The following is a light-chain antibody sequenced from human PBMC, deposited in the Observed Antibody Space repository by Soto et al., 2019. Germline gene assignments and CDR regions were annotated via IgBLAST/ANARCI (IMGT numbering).Light chain of an antibody. Sequence: AIQLTQSPSSLSASVGDRVTITCRASQGLNSNLAWYQQKPGKAPKLLMYAASTLQKGVPSRFSGNGSGTDFTLTISSRQPEDFATYYCQQSSNYFTFGPGTKVDI. J-gene: IGKJ3*01. CDR2: AAS. CDR3: QQSSNYFT. V-gene: IGKV1D-13*01. CDR1: QGLNSN.